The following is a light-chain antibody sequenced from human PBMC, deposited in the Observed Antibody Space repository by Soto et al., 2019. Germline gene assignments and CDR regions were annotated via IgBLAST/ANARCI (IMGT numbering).Light chain of an antibody. J-gene: IGKJ2*01. V-gene: IGKV1-5*03. CDR3: QQYDSYSYT. Sequence: DIQMTQSPSTLSASVGDRVTITCRASQSISSWLAWYQQKPGKAPKLLIYKASTLQNAVPSRFSGSASGTEFTLTISSLQPDDFATYYCQQYDSYSYTFGQGTKLEIK. CDR1: QSISSW. CDR2: KAS.